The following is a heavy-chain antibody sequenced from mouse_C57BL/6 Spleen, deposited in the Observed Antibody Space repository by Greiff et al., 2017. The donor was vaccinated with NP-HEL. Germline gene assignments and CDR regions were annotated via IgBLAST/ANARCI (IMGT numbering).Heavy chain of an antibody. D-gene: IGHD2-12*01. J-gene: IGHJ4*01. V-gene: IGHV1-52*01. CDR3: AIRGAYYRDAMDC. CDR1: GYTFTSYW. Sequence: QVQLQQPGAELVRPGSSVKLSCKASGYTFTSYWMHWVKQRPIQGLEWIGNIDPSDSETHYNQKFKGKATLTVDKSSSTAYMQLSSLTSEDSAVYYCAIRGAYYRDAMDCWGQGTSVTVSS. CDR2: IDPSDSET.